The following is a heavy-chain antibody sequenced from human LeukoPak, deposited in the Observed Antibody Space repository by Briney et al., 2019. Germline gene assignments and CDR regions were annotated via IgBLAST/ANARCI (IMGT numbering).Heavy chain of an antibody. CDR2: IYSGGST. CDR3: ARVGFMVRRVLPNDY. V-gene: IGHV3-66*01. J-gene: IGHJ4*02. D-gene: IGHD3-10*01. CDR1: GFTVSSNY. Sequence: GGSLRLSCAASGFTVSSNYMSWVRQAPGKGLEWVSVIYSGGSTYYADSVKGRFTISRDNSKNTLYLQMNSLRAEDTAVYYWARVGFMVRRVLPNDYWGQGTLVNVSS.